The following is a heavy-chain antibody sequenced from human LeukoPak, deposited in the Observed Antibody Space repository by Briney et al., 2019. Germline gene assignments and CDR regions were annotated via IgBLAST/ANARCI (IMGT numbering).Heavy chain of an antibody. J-gene: IGHJ3*02. CDR3: ARDRRVRYSGSYGAFDI. Sequence: GGSLRLSCAASGFTFSSYAMSWVRQAPGKGLEWVSAISGSGGSTYYADSVKGRFTISRDNAKNSLYLQMNSLRAEDTAVYYCARDRRVRYSGSYGAFDIWGQGTMVTVSS. CDR2: ISGSGGST. CDR1: GFTFSSYA. V-gene: IGHV3-23*01. D-gene: IGHD1-26*01.